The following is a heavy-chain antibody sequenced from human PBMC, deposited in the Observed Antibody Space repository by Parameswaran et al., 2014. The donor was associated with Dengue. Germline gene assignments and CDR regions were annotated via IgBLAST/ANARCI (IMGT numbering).Heavy chain of an antibody. V-gene: IGHV3-9*01. CDR2: ISWNGRTI. CDR3: AKEHSSNYYYFDY. D-gene: IGHD4-11*01. Sequence: VRQAPGKGLEWVSGISWNGRTIAYADSVKGRFTISRDNAKNSLYLQMNSLRAEDTALYFCAKEHSSNYYYFDYWGQGALVTVSS. J-gene: IGHJ4*02.